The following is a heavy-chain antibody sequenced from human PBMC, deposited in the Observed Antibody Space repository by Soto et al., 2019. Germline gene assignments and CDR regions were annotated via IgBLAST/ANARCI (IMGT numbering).Heavy chain of an antibody. V-gene: IGHV4-39*07. D-gene: IGHD3-10*01. CDR1: GASISSPHDY. CDR2: IYYTGST. Sequence: SETLSLTCTVSGASISSPHDYWGWIRQSPGRGLEWIGSIYYTGSTYYNPSLKSRISISVDTSKNQFSLNLTSVTAADTAVYYCARDADFGSGNSKFWAFDIWGQGTMVTVSS. CDR3: ARDADFGSGNSKFWAFDI. J-gene: IGHJ3*02.